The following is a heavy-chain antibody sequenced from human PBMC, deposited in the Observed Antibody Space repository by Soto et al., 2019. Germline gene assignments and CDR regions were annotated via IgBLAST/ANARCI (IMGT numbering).Heavy chain of an antibody. V-gene: IGHV4-30-4*01. CDR2: IYYSGST. Sequence: SETLSLTCTVSGGSISSGDYYWSWIRQPPGKGLEWIGYIYYSGSTYYNPSLKSRVTISVDTSKNQFSLKLSSVTAADTAVYYCARTTTSEGDFTKTFDYWGQGTLVTVSS. J-gene: IGHJ4*02. CDR1: GGSISSGDYY. CDR3: ARTTTSEGDFTKTFDY. D-gene: IGHD2-21*02.